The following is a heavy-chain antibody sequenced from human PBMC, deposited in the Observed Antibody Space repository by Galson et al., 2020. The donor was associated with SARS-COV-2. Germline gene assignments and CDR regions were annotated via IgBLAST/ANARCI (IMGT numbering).Heavy chain of an antibody. CDR2: IKQDESEK. CDR1: GFIFSNYW. V-gene: IGHV3-7*01. CDR3: ARGTVTFDY. D-gene: IGHD4-17*01. J-gene: IGHJ4*02. Sequence: SCGASGFIFSNYWMSWVRQAPGKGLEWVANIKQDESEKHYVDSVKGRFTISRDNAKSSVYLQLNSLRVEDTAVYYCARGTVTFDYWGQGALVTVSS.